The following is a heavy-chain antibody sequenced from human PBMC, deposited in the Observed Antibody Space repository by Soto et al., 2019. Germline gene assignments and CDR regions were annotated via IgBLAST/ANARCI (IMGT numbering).Heavy chain of an antibody. CDR2: ISSNSAYI. Sequence: GSLRLSGAASGXTLRSFTMNWVRQAPGKGLEWVSTISSNSAYIYYTDELRGRFNISRDNAKNSLHLQMNSLRAEDTAVYYCTRDASRDSSARGWFDPWGPGTLGTVS. CDR1: GXTLRSFT. V-gene: IGHV3-21*01. J-gene: IGHJ5*02. D-gene: IGHD6-13*01. CDR3: TRDASRDSSARGWFDP.